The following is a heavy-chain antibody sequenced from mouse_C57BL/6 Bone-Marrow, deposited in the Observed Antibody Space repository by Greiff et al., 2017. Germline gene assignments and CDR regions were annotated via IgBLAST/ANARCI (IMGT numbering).Heavy chain of an antibody. V-gene: IGHV5-17*01. CDR3: ARMGLSGFAY. CDR1: GFTFSDYG. D-gene: IGHD3-1*01. J-gene: IGHJ3*01. Sequence: EVKLMESGGGLVKPGGSLKLSCAASGFTFSDYGMHWVRQAPEKGLEWVAYISSGSSTIYYADTVKGRFTISRDNAKKTLFLQMTSLRSEDTAMYYCARMGLSGFAYWGQGTLVTVSA. CDR2: ISSGSSTI.